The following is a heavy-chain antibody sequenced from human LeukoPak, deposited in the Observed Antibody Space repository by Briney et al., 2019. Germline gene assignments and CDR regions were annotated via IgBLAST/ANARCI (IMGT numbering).Heavy chain of an antibody. Sequence: SETLSLTCTVSGGSISSSSYYWGWIRQPPGKGLEWIGSIYYSGSTYYNPSLKSRVTISVDTSKNQFSLKLSSVTAADTAVYFCARSGYSYGYADYWGQGTLITVSS. CDR1: GGSISSSSYY. CDR3: ARSGYSYGYADY. J-gene: IGHJ4*02. V-gene: IGHV4-39*01. CDR2: IYYSGST. D-gene: IGHD5-18*01.